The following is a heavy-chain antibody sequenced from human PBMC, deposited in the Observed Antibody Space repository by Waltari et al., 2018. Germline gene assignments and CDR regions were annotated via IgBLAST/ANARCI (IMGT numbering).Heavy chain of an antibody. J-gene: IGHJ6*02. CDR1: GGSISSYY. CDR3: ARVPLFYGDYRVQKYYYYGMDV. D-gene: IGHD4-17*01. V-gene: IGHV4-59*01. Sequence: QVQLQESGPGLVKPSETLSLTCTVSGGSISSYYWSWIRQPPGKGLEWIGYIYYSGSTTDNPSLKRRGTISVDTSKNQFSLKLSSVTAADTAVYYCARVPLFYGDYRVQKYYYYGMDVWGQGTTVTVSS. CDR2: IYYSGST.